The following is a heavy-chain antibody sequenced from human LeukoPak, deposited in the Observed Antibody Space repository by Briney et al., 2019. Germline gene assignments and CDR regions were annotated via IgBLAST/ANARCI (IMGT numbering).Heavy chain of an antibody. V-gene: IGHV3-30-3*01. CDR2: ISYDGSNK. D-gene: IGHD2-2*01. J-gene: IGHJ6*02. Sequence: PGRSLRLSCAASGFTFSSYAMHWVRQAPGKGLEWVAVISYDGSNKYYADSVKGRFTISRDNSKNTLYLQMNSLRAEDTAVYYCARDLDVVVPAALEYYYGMDVWGQGTTVTVSS. CDR1: GFTFSSYA. CDR3: ARDLDVVVPAALEYYYGMDV.